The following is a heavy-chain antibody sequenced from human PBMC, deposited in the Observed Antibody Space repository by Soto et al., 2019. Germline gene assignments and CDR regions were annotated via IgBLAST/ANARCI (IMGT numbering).Heavy chain of an antibody. D-gene: IGHD3-16*01. Sequence: EVQLVESGGGLVQPGGSLRLSCVVSGFSFSNYWMSWVRQAPGKGLEWVANINQDGSGKVYVDSVKGRFTISRDNAENSLSLQMYSLRAEDAAVYYCARDPYTHGDYGYGMDVWGQGTTVTVSS. CDR2: INQDGSGK. CDR3: ARDPYTHGDYGYGMDV. V-gene: IGHV3-7*05. J-gene: IGHJ6*02. CDR1: GFSFSNYW.